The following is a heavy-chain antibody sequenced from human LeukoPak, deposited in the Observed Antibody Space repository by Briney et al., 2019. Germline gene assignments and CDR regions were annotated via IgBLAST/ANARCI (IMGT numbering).Heavy chain of an antibody. CDR1: GFIFNNYG. J-gene: IGHJ5*02. Sequence: PGGSLRLSCAASGFIFNNYGLIWVRQAPGKGLERVSAISNDGGGTQYADFVEGRFTISRDNSKNTLFLQMSSLRAEDTALYYCAKGSSGYFADLWGQGTPVTVSS. CDR2: ISNDGGGT. CDR3: AKGSSGYFADL. D-gene: IGHD3-22*01. V-gene: IGHV3-23*01.